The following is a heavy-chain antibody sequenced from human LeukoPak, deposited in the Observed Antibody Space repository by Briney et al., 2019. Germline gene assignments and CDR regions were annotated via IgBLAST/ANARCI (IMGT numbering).Heavy chain of an antibody. Sequence: GASVKVSCKASGFTFTSSAMQWVRQARGQRLEWIGWIVVGSGNTNYAQKFQERVTITRDMSTSTAYMELSSLRSEDTVVYYCAADLGSGGSWPLNYWGRGTLVTVSS. V-gene: IGHV1-58*02. CDR3: AADLGSGGSWPLNY. CDR1: GFTFTSSA. J-gene: IGHJ4*02. CDR2: IVVGSGNT. D-gene: IGHD2-15*01.